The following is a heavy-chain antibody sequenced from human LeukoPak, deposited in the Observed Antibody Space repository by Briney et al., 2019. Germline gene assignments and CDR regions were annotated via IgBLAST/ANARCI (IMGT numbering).Heavy chain of an antibody. CDR2: INPNSGGT. Sequence: ASVKVSCKASGYTFTGYYMHWVRQAPGQGLEWMGWINPNSGGTNYAQKFQGRVTMTRDTSISTAYLELSRLRSDDTAVYYCAIDYSNYVVGYYFDYWGQGTLVTVSS. CDR1: GYTFTGYY. D-gene: IGHD4-11*01. CDR3: AIDYSNYVVGYYFDY. V-gene: IGHV1-2*02. J-gene: IGHJ4*02.